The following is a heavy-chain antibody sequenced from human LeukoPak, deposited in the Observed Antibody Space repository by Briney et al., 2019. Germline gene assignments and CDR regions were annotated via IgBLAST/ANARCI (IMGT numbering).Heavy chain of an antibody. CDR3: ARDRGSNSWYYFDY. J-gene: IGHJ4*02. CDR1: GGTFSSYT. CDR2: IIPILGIA. V-gene: IGHV1-69*16. Sequence: SVKVSCKASGGTFSSYTISWVRQAPGQGLEWMGRIIPILGIANYAQKFRGRVTITTDESTSTAYMELSSLRSEDTAVYYCARDRGSNSWYYFDYWGQGTLVTVSS. D-gene: IGHD6-13*01.